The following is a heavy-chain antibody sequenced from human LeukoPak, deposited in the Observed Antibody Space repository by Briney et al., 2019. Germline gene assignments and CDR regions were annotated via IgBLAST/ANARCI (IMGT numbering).Heavy chain of an antibody. J-gene: IGHJ2*01. CDR3: ARLTRAGDVSIPYHYFDL. CDR2: IYYSGSA. D-gene: IGHD2-21*01. Sequence: PSETLSLTCTVSGGSISDYYWSWVRQPPGRGLEWIAYIYYSGSANYNPSLQSRVTISVDTSKNQFSLKVRSVTAADTAVYYCARLTRAGDVSIPYHYFDLWGRGTLVTVSS. V-gene: IGHV4-59*01. CDR1: GGSISDYY.